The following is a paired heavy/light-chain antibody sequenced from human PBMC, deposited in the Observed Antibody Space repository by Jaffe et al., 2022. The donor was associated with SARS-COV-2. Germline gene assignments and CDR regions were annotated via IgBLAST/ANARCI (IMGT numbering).Light chain of an antibody. CDR3: QHYGNSHFT. CDR1: QSVSSNY. V-gene: IGKV3-20*01. J-gene: IGKJ3*01. Sequence: EIVLTQSPGTLSLSPGERATLSCRASQSVSSNYLAWYQQRPGQAPRLLIYGTSSRATGIPDRFSGSGSGTDFTLTISRLEPEDFAVYYCQHYGNSHFTFGPGTKVDVK. CDR2: GTS.
Heavy chain of an antibody. D-gene: IGHD5-18*01. Sequence: EVQLVESGGGLVQTGGSLTVSCAGSGFNFNNYAMSWVRQAPGKGLEWVSFISGSGDATHYADSMKGRFTISRHNSKNTLYLQMNSLRAEDTAIYYCAKIDSYGNHNDYWGQGTLVTVSS. CDR2: ISGSGDAT. CDR1: GFNFNNYA. CDR3: AKIDSYGNHNDY. V-gene: IGHV3-23*04. J-gene: IGHJ4*02.